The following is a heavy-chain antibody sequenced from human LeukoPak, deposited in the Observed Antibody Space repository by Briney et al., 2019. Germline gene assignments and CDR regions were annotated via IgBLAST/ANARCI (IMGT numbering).Heavy chain of an antibody. CDR2: ISAYNGNT. CDR3: ARVGDFWSGYPNWFDP. D-gene: IGHD3-3*01. Sequence: GASVKVSCKASGYTFTSYGISWVRQAPGQGLERMGWISAYNGNTNYAQKLQGRVTMTTDTSTSTAYMELRSLRSDDTAVYYCARVGDFWSGYPNWFDPWGQGTLVTVSS. J-gene: IGHJ5*02. V-gene: IGHV1-18*01. CDR1: GYTFTSYG.